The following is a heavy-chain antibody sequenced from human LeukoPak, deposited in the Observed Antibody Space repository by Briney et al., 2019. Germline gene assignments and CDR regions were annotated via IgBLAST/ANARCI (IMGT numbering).Heavy chain of an antibody. J-gene: IGHJ4*02. D-gene: IGHD2-8*01. V-gene: IGHV4-4*07. CDR1: GGSISSYY. CDR2: IYTSGST. Sequence: SETLSLTRTVPGGSISSYYWNWIRQPAGKGLEWIGHIYTSGSTNYNSSLKSRVTMSVDTSKNQFSVKLNSVIAADTAMYYCARGVYLGNGYYFDYWGQGTLVTVSS. CDR3: ARGVYLGNGYYFDY.